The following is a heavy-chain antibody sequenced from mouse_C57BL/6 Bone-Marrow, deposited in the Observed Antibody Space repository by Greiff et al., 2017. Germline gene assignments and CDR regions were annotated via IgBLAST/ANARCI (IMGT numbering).Heavy chain of an antibody. D-gene: IGHD2-5*01. J-gene: IGHJ4*01. Sequence: EVHLVESGEGLVKPGGSLKLSCAASGFTFSSYAMSWVRQTPEKRLEWVAYISSGGDYIYYADTVKGRFTISRDNARNTLYLQMSSLKSEDTAMYYCTRVNYSKNAMDYWGQGTSVTVSS. CDR2: ISSGGDYI. V-gene: IGHV5-9-1*02. CDR3: TRVNYSKNAMDY. CDR1: GFTFSSYA.